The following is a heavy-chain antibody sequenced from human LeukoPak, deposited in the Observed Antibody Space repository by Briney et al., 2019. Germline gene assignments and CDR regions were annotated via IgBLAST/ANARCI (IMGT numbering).Heavy chain of an antibody. J-gene: IGHJ4*02. D-gene: IGHD6-13*01. CDR2: ISWNSGSI. CDR3: AKDIAAAGWLFDY. V-gene: IGHV3-9*01. Sequence: GGSLRLSCAASGFTFDDYAMHWVRQAPGKGLEWVSGISWNSGSIGYADSVKGRFTISRDNAKNSLYLQMNSLRAEDTALYYCAKDIAAAGWLFDYWGQGTLVTVSS. CDR1: GFTFDDYA.